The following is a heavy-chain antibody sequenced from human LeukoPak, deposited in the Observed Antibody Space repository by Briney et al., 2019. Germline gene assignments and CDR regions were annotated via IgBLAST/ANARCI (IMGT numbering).Heavy chain of an antibody. V-gene: IGHV1-69*04. CDR3: ARGIRGVIEEDWFDP. Sequence: GASVKVSCKASGGTFSSYAISWVRQAPGQGLEWMGRIIPILGIANYAQKFQGRVTITADESTSTAYMELSSLGSEDTAVYYCARGIRGVIEEDWFDPWGQGTLVTVSS. CDR1: GGTFSSYA. CDR2: IIPILGIA. J-gene: IGHJ5*02. D-gene: IGHD3-10*01.